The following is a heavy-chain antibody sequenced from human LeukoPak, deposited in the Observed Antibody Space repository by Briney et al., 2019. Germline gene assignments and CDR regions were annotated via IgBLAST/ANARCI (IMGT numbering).Heavy chain of an antibody. Sequence: GGALRLSCSAPVFTFSSYWRHSVRQAPGKGLVMVSRIKSDGNTNYADSVKGRFTISRDNAKNTVSLQMNSLRAEDTAVYYCARAPPEIGGYYPEYFRHWGEGTLVTVSS. CDR1: VFTFSSYW. J-gene: IGHJ1*01. V-gene: IGHV3-74*01. CDR3: ARAPPEIGGYYPEYFRH. D-gene: IGHD3-22*01. CDR2: IKSDGNT.